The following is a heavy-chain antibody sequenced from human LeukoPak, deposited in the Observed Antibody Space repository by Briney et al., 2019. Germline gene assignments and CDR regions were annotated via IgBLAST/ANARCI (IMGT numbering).Heavy chain of an antibody. CDR3: AKDCGKLRRNHCSGGSCYFDAFDI. CDR1: GFTFSSYG. V-gene: IGHV3-30*18. Sequence: GGSLRLSCAASGFTFSSYGMHWVRQAPGKGLEWVAVISYDGSNKYYADSVKGRFTISRDNSKNTLYLQMNSLRAEDTAVYYCAKDCGKLRRNHCSGGSCYFDAFDIWGQGTMVTVSS. D-gene: IGHD2-15*01. CDR2: ISYDGSNK. J-gene: IGHJ3*02.